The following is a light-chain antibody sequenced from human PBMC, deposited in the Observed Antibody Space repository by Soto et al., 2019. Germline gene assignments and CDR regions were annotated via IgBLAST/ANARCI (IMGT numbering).Light chain of an antibody. J-gene: IGKJ1*01. Sequence: DVVMAQSPLSLPVTLGQPASISCRSSQSLVHTDGNTYLNWFQQRPGQSPRRLIYEVSNRDSGVPERFSGSGSGTDFTLIISRVEAEDVGVYYCMQGTHWPWTFGRGTKVEIK. V-gene: IGKV2-30*02. CDR3: MQGTHWPWT. CDR2: EVS. CDR1: QSLVHTDGNTY.